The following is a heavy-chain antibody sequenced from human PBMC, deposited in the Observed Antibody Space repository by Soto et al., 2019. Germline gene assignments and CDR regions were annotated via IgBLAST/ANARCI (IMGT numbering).Heavy chain of an antibody. Sequence: PSETLSLTCTVSGGSIRSSSYYWGWIRQPPGKGLEWIGSSYYSGSTYYNPSLKSRVTISVDTSKNQFSLKLSSVTAADTAVYYCARSLSHTIFGVVTPYFYYGMDVWGQGTTVTVS. CDR1: GGSIRSSSYY. CDR3: ARSLSHTIFGVVTPYFYYGMDV. D-gene: IGHD3-3*01. V-gene: IGHV4-39*01. CDR2: SYYSGST. J-gene: IGHJ6*02.